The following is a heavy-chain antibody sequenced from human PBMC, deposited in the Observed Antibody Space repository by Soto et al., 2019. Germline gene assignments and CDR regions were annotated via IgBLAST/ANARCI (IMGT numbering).Heavy chain of an antibody. J-gene: IGHJ6*02. D-gene: IGHD5-12*01. CDR3: TRERPTTYVMDV. Sequence: ASVKVSCKASGYTFTSYYMHWVRQAPGQGLEWMGIINPSGGSTSYAQKFQGRVTMTRDTSTSTVYMEMRSLRSEDTAVYYCTRERPTTYVMDVGGQGPRVTFS. CDR2: INPSGGST. CDR1: GYTFTSYY. V-gene: IGHV1-46*01.